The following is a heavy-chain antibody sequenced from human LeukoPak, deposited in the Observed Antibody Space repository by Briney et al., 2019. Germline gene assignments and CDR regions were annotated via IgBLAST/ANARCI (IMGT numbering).Heavy chain of an antibody. J-gene: IGHJ4*02. CDR3: ARQSYYDFWSGYDN. D-gene: IGHD3-3*01. CDR2: INGGSNAI. V-gene: IGHV3-48*01. CDR1: GFTFSSYS. Sequence: GGSLRLSCAASGFTFSSYSINWVRQAPGKGLEWVSYINGGSNAIYYADSVKGRFTISRDNAKNLLYLQMNSLRAEDTAVYYCARQSYYDFWSGYDNWGQGTLVTVSS.